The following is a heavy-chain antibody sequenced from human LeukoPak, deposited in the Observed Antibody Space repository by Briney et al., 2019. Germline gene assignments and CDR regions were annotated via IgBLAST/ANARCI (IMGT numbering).Heavy chain of an antibody. D-gene: IGHD6-13*01. Sequence: GGSLRLSCAASGFTFSSYSMNWVRQAPGKGLEWVSSISSSSSYIYYADSVKGRFTISRDNAKNSLYLQMNSLRAEDTAVYYCAREGYLGLQQPGAFDIWGQGTMVTVSS. CDR3: AREGYLGLQQPGAFDI. J-gene: IGHJ3*02. CDR1: GFTFSSYS. CDR2: ISSSSSYI. V-gene: IGHV3-21*01.